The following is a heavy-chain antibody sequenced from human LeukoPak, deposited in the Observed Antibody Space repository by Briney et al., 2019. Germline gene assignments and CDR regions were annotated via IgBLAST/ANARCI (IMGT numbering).Heavy chain of an antibody. CDR1: GFTFSSYW. CDR3: ARDIVVVPAAIYYSDY. J-gene: IGHJ4*02. D-gene: IGHD2-2*02. V-gene: IGHV3-7*01. Sequence: GGSLRPSCAASGFTFSSYWMSWVRQAPGKGLEWVANIKQDGSEKYYVDSVKGRFTISRDNAKNSLYLQMNSLRAEDTAVYYCARDIVVVPAAIYYSDYWGQGTLVTVSS. CDR2: IKQDGSEK.